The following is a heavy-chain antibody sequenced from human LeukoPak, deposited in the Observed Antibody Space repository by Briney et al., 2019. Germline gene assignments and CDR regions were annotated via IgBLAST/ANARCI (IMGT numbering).Heavy chain of an antibody. V-gene: IGHV3-53*01. J-gene: IGHJ5*02. Sequence: GGSLRLSCGAAGFNVSSSFMSWVRQAPGWGLEFVSVIYTGGSTYYAESVRGRFTISRDKSKNTVYLQMNSLRAEDTAVYYCARGNPNLASPSAWGQGTLVTVSS. CDR2: IYTGGST. CDR3: ARGNPNLASPSA. CDR1: GFNVSSSF. D-gene: IGHD3-3*02.